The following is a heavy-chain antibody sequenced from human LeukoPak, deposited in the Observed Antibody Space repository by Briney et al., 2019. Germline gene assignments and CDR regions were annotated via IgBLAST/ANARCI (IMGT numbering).Heavy chain of an antibody. Sequence: ASVKVSCKASGATFSSYAITWVRQAPGQGLEWMGWINPNSGGTNYAQKFQGRVTMTRDTSISTAYMELSRLRSDDTAVYYCARDLEAYFPPTWYFDYWGQGTLVTVSS. J-gene: IGHJ4*02. V-gene: IGHV1-2*02. D-gene: IGHD1-1*01. CDR1: GATFSSYA. CDR2: INPNSGGT. CDR3: ARDLEAYFPPTWYFDY.